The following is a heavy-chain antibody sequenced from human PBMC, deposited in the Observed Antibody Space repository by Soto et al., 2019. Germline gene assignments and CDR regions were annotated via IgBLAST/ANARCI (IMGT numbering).Heavy chain of an antibody. CDR3: ARGSKSGNASAFDF. V-gene: IGHV4-30-4*01. CDR1: CGYISSGDYY. CDR2: IHYSGST. Sequence: ASETKCLPCTVSCGYISSGDYYWSWISQPPGKGLEWIGYIHYSGSTYYNPSLKSRVTISVDTSKNQFSLKLSSVTAADTAVYYCARGSKSGNASAFDFWGQGTLVTVSS. D-gene: IGHD5-12*01. J-gene: IGHJ4*02.